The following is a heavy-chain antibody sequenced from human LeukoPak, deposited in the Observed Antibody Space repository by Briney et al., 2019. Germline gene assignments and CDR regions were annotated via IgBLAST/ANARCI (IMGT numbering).Heavy chain of an antibody. J-gene: IGHJ4*02. D-gene: IGHD1-26*01. CDR2: ISRNGAVT. Sequence: GGSLRLSCAASGLIFDDYTMHWVRQAPGKGLEWVSLISRNGAVTKYADSVRGRFTVSRDNTKNSLFLQMNSLRAEDTAVYYCATTGSGSYYDYWGQGTLVTVSS. V-gene: IGHV3-43*01. CDR1: GLIFDDYT. CDR3: ATTGSGSYYDY.